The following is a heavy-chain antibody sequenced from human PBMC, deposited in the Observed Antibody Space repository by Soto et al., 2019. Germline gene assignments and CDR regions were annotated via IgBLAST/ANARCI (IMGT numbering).Heavy chain of an antibody. D-gene: IGHD1-26*01. CDR2: IDWDDDK. J-gene: IGHJ4*02. CDR1: GFSLSTSGMC. V-gene: IGHV2-70*11. CDR3: ARIRYSGSYYGALDY. Sequence: SGPTLVNPTQTLTLTCTFSGFSLSTSGMCVSWIRQPPGKALEWLARIDWDDDKYYSTSLKTRLTISKDTSKNQVVLTMTNMDPVDTATYYCARIRYSGSYYGALDYWGQGTLVTVSS.